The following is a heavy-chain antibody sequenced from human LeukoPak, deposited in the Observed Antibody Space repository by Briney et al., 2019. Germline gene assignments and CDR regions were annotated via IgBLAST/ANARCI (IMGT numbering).Heavy chain of an antibody. D-gene: IGHD2-15*01. CDR2: VSGGGGST. CDR3: AKGMIYCSGGTCYFGTFDI. Sequence: GGSLRLSCAASGFTFSNYVMSWVRQAPGKGLEWVSGVSGGGGSTYYADSVKGRLTISRDNSKNTLYLQMKSLRAEDTAVYYCAKGMIYCSGGTCYFGTFDIWGQGTMVTVSS. V-gene: IGHV3-23*01. CDR1: GFTFSNYV. J-gene: IGHJ3*02.